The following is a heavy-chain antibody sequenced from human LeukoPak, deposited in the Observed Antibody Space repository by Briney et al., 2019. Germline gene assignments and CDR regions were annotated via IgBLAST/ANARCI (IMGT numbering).Heavy chain of an antibody. Sequence: SETLSLTCAVYGGSFSGYYWSWIRQPPGKGLEWIGAINHSGSTNYNPSLKSRVTISVDTSKNQFSLKLSSVTAADTAVYYCARGLTMVRELRHRVFDYWGQGTLVTVSS. CDR2: INHSGST. CDR3: ARGLTMVRELRHRVFDY. J-gene: IGHJ4*02. D-gene: IGHD3-10*01. CDR1: GGSFSGYY. V-gene: IGHV4-34*01.